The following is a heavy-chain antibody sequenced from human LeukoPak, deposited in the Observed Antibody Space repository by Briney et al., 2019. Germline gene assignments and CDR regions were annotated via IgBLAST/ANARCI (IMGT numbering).Heavy chain of an antibody. V-gene: IGHV3-30*02. CDR1: GFTFSSYG. Sequence: PGGSLRLSXAASGFTFSSYGMHWVRQAPGKGLEWVAFIRYDGSNKYYADSVKGRFTISRDNSKNTLYLQMNSLRAEDTAVYYCARDQPYYYDSSGYYSGWGQGTLVTVSS. J-gene: IGHJ4*02. CDR3: ARDQPYYYDSSGYYSG. D-gene: IGHD3-22*01. CDR2: IRYDGSNK.